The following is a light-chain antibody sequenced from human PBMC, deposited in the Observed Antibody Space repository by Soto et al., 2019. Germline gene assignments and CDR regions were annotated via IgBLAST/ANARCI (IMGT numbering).Light chain of an antibody. CDR1: QRISNY. CDR2: AAS. V-gene: IGKV1-39*01. CDR3: QQSYSTLDYT. Sequence: DIQMTQSPSSLSASVGDRVTITCRASQRISNYLNWYQHKPGKAPRLLIYAASSLQSGVPSRFSGSGYGTDFTLTISSLQPEDFATDYYQQSYSTLDYTFGQGTKVEIK. J-gene: IGKJ2*01.